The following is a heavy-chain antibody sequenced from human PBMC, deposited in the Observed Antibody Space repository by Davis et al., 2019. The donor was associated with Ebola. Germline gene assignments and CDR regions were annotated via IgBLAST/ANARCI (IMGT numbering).Heavy chain of an antibody. CDR3: AKSVWTTVTSYYFDY. D-gene: IGHD4-17*01. Sequence: GGSLRLSCAASGFTFSSYGMHWVRQAPGKGLEWVAVISHDGTNKNYADSVKGRFTISRDNSKNTLYLQMNSLRAEDTAVYYYAKSVWTTVTSYYFDYWGQGTLVTVSS. J-gene: IGHJ4*02. V-gene: IGHV3-30*18. CDR2: ISHDGTNK. CDR1: GFTFSSYG.